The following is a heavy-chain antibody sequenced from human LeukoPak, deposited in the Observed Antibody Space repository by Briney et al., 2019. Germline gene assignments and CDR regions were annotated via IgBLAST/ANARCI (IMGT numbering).Heavy chain of an antibody. J-gene: IGHJ3*02. Sequence: PSETLSLTCTVSGGSISSYYWSWIRQPPGKGLEWIGYIYYSGSTNYNPSLKSRVTISVDTSKNQFSLKLSSVTAADTAAYYCATGGAYCGGDCYPDAFDIWGQGTMVTVSS. CDR2: IYYSGST. CDR3: ATGGAYCGGDCYPDAFDI. D-gene: IGHD2-21*02. CDR1: GGSISSYY. V-gene: IGHV4-59*01.